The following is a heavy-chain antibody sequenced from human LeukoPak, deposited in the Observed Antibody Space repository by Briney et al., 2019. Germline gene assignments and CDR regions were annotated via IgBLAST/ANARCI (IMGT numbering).Heavy chain of an antibody. Sequence: SETLSLTCTVSGGSISSGDYYWSWIRQPPGKGLEWIGYIYYSGSTYYNPSLKSRVTMSVDTSKNQFSLKLSSVTAADTAVYYCARDAGVYGSGRTWFDPWGQGTLVTVSS. CDR1: GGSISSGDYY. J-gene: IGHJ5*02. CDR2: IYYSGST. D-gene: IGHD3-10*01. CDR3: ARDAGVYGSGRTWFDP. V-gene: IGHV4-30-4*08.